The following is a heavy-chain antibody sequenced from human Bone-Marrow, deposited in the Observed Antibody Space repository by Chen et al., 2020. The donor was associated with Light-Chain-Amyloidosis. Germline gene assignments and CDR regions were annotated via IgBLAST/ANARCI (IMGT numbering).Heavy chain of an antibody. CDR3: ARGSGYDMAD. Sequence: GAEVKKPGASLQVSCKASGYSFTNYVIHWVRQAPGQGLEWMGWIHAGNGNTKYXXXXXXXXXXXXXXXXXXXXXXXXXXXXDDTAVYYCARGSGYDMADWGQGTLX. J-gene: IGHJ4*02. D-gene: IGHD5-12*01. CDR2: IHAGNGNT. CDR1: GYSFTNYV. V-gene: IGHV1-3*01.